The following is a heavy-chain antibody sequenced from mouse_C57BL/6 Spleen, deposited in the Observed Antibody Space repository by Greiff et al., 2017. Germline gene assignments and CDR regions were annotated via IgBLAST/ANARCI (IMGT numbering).Heavy chain of an antibody. V-gene: IGHV1-81*01. CDR2: IYPRSGNT. Sequence: QVQLQQSGAELARPGASVKLSCKASGYTFTSYGISWVKQRTGQGLEWIGEIYPRSGNTYYNEKFKGKATLTADKSSSTAYMELRSLTSEDSAVYFCAQIYDGYFAYWGQGTLVTVSA. CDR1: GYTFTSYG. J-gene: IGHJ3*01. CDR3: AQIYDGYFAY. D-gene: IGHD2-3*01.